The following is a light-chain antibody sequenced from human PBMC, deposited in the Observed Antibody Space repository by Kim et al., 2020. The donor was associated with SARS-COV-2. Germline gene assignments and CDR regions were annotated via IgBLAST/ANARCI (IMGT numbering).Light chain of an antibody. Sequence: GQSVAVTVTGTSGDVGYYNYVSWYQHHPGKAPILMIYEVSKRPSGVPDRFSGSKSGNTASLTVSGLQAEDEADYYCSSYAGSPRVVFGGGTQLTVL. CDR2: EVS. V-gene: IGLV2-8*01. CDR3: SSYAGSPRVV. CDR1: SGDVGYYNY. J-gene: IGLJ2*01.